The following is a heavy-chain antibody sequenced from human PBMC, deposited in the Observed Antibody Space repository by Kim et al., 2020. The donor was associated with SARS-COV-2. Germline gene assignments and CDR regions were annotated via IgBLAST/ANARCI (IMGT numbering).Heavy chain of an antibody. J-gene: IGHJ4*02. Sequence: STISYADTVKGRFTICRDNAKNSLYLQMNSLRAEETAVYYCAREWGCFDYWGQGTLVTVSS. CDR3: AREWGCFDY. V-gene: IGHV3-48*03. D-gene: IGHD3-16*01. CDR2: STI.